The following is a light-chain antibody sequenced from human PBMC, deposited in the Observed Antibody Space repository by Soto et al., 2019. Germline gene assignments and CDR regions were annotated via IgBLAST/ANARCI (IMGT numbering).Light chain of an antibody. J-gene: IGLJ2*01. CDR1: SGHSSYT. Sequence: QPVLTQSPSASASLGASVKLTCTLSSGHSSYTIAWHQQQPEEGPRYLMKVNSDGSHTKGDGIPDRFLGSSSGAERYLTISSLQSEDEADYYCQTWATGIVVFGGGT. CDR2: VNSDGSH. CDR3: QTWATGIVV. V-gene: IGLV4-69*02.